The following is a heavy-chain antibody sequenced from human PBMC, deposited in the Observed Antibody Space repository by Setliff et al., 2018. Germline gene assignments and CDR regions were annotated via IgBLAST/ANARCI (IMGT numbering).Heavy chain of an antibody. CDR3: ARDPFGNPVFDP. D-gene: IGHD3-10*01. CDR2: IKQDGSVK. J-gene: IGHJ5*02. Sequence: PGGSLRLSCAASGFKFYDYAIHWVRQAPGKGLEWVANIKQDGSVKNYVDSVKGRFSISRDNTKNSLYLQMNSLRAEDTAVYYCARDPFGNPVFDPWGQGTLVTVSS. V-gene: IGHV3-7*01. CDR1: GFKFYDYA.